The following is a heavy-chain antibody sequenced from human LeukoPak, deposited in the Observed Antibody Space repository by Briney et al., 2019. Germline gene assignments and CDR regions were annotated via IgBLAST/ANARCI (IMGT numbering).Heavy chain of an antibody. CDR3: ARRRIVVVPAARGRWFDP. CDR1: GGSFSGYY. Sequence: PSETLSLTCAVYGGSFSGYYWSWIRQPPGKGLEWIGEINHSGSTNYNPSLKSRVTISVDTSKNQFSLKLSSVTAADTAVYYCARRRIVVVPAARGRWFDPWGQGTLVTVSS. D-gene: IGHD2-2*01. CDR2: INHSGST. V-gene: IGHV4-34*01. J-gene: IGHJ5*02.